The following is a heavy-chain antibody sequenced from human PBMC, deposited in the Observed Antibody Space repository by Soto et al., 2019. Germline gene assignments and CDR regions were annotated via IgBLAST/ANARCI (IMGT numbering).Heavy chain of an antibody. V-gene: IGHV1-18*01. CDR3: ARGYYYDSSGYYPARDY. Sequence: PSVKVSCKASGYTFTSYGISWVRQAPGQGLEWMGWISAYNGNTNYAQKLQGRVTMTTDTSTSTAYMELRSLRSDDTAVYYCARGYYYDSSGYYPARDYWGQGTLVTVSS. CDR2: ISAYNGNT. J-gene: IGHJ4*02. CDR1: GYTFTSYG. D-gene: IGHD3-22*01.